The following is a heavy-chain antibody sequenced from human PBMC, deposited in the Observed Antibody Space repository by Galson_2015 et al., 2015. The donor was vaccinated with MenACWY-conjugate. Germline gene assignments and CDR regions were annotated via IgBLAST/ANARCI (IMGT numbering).Heavy chain of an antibody. Sequence: SLRLSCAASGFTFSNAWMSWVGQAPGKGRGGVGGIKGKMVGGTTDYAAPVKGRFTISRDDSKNTLYLQMNSLKTEDTAVYYCTTEGDYYYDSGNYWGQGTLVTVSS. CDR3: TTEGDYYYDSGNY. D-gene: IGHD3-22*01. CDR1: GFTFSNAW. CDR2: IKGKMVGGTT. J-gene: IGHJ4*02. V-gene: IGHV3-15*01.